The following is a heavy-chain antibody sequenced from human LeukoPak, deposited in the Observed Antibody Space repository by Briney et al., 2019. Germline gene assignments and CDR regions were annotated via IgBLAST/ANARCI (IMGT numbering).Heavy chain of an antibody. D-gene: IGHD1-1*01. CDR3: ARAPELRKSYGTRNWFDP. CDR1: GGSISSSNW. J-gene: IGHJ5*02. Sequence: PSETLSLTCAVSGGSISSSNWWSWVRQPPGKGLEWIGEIYHSGSTNYNPSLKSRVTISVDKSKNQFSLKLSSVTAADTAVYYCARAPELRKSYGTRNWFDPWGQGTLVTVSS. V-gene: IGHV4-4*02. CDR2: IYHSGST.